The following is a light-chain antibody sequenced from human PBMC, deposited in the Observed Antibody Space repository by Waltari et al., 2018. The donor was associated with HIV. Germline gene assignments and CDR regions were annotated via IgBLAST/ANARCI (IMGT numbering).Light chain of an antibody. CDR3: TSYTSLTTVV. Sequence: QSVLTQPASVSGSPGQSITSTCTGTNDDIGRYINVTWYQQHPGKAPNLLMYDVSSRPSGVSDRFSGSKSGHTASLTISGIQTEDEAHYYCTSYTSLTTVVFGGGTKLTVL. J-gene: IGLJ2*01. V-gene: IGLV2-14*03. CDR2: DVS. CDR1: NDDIGRYIN.